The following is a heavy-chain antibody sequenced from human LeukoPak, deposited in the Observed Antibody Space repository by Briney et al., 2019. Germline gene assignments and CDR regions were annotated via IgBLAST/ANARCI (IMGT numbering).Heavy chain of an antibody. J-gene: IGHJ4*02. V-gene: IGHV1-2*02. CDR3: ARVRVVGAADIDY. D-gene: IGHD2-15*01. Sequence: APLKVSPKASVYTFTPYYMHSVRQTPGHGVEWRGWVNPNSGGTYYAQKFQGRVTMTRDTSISTAYMELSRLGSDDTAVYYCARVRVVGAADIDYWGQGTLVAVSS. CDR2: VNPNSGGT. CDR1: VYTFTPYY.